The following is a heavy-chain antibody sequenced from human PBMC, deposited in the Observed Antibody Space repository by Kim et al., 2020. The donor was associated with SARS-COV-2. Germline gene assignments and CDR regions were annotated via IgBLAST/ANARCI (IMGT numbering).Heavy chain of an antibody. CDR1: GFTFSDYY. J-gene: IGHJ5*02. D-gene: IGHD5-12*01. V-gene: IGHV3-11*05. CDR2: ISSSSSYT. CDR3: ARDLIGYDGWFDP. Sequence: GGSLRLSCAASGFTFSDYYMSWIRQAPGKGLEWVSYISSSSSYTNYADSVKGRYTISRDNAKNSLYLQMNSLRAEDTAVYYCARDLIGYDGWFDPWGQGTLVSVSS.